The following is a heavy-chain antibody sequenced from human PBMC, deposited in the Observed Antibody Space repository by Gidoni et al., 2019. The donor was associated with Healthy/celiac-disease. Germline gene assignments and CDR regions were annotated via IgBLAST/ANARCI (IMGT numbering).Heavy chain of an antibody. Sequence: QVQLQASGPGLVKPSQTLSLTCTVSGGSISSGGYYWRWIRQHPGKGLEWIGYIYYSGSTYYNPSLKSRVTISVDTSKNQFSLKLSSVTAADTAVYYCARVYYDILTGLPDAFDIWGQGTMVTVSS. CDR3: ARVYYDILTGLPDAFDI. V-gene: IGHV4-31*03. J-gene: IGHJ3*02. CDR1: GGSISSGGYY. D-gene: IGHD3-9*01. CDR2: IYYSGST.